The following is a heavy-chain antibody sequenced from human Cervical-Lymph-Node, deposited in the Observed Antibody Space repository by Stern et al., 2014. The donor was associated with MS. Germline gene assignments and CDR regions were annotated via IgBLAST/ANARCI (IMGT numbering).Heavy chain of an antibody. CDR2: ISWNSGTI. Sequence: VQLVQSGGDLVQPGRSLRLSCAAFGFTFDDYAMHWVRQAPPKGLEWVAGISWNSGTIGYADSVKGRFTTSRDNAYSSLYLQMNSLRPEDTALYYCARDITGSSAYFAYWGQGTLVTVSS. J-gene: IGHJ4*02. CDR3: ARDITGSSAYFAY. CDR1: GFTFDDYA. D-gene: IGHD1-14*01. V-gene: IGHV3-9*01.